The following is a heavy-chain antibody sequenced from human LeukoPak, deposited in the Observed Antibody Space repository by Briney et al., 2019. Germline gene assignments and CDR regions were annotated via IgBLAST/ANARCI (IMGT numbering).Heavy chain of an antibody. CDR1: GFTFSSYS. Sequence: GSLRLSCAASGFTFSSYSMNWVRQAPGKGLEWVSSISSSSSYIYYADSVKGRFTISRDNAKSSLYLQMNSLRAEDTAVYYCARDRSGYYDILTGYQPIYYYYYGMDVWGQGTTVTVSS. V-gene: IGHV3-21*01. J-gene: IGHJ6*02. D-gene: IGHD3-9*01. CDR2: ISSSSSYI. CDR3: ARDRSGYYDILTGYQPIYYYYYGMDV.